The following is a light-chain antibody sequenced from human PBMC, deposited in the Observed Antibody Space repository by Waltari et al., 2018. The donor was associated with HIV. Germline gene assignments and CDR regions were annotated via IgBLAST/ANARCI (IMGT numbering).Light chain of an antibody. CDR1: HYVSDT. V-gene: IGKV3-15*01. CDR2: DTS. Sequence: DIVMTQSPDTLSVPPEGRATLSYRASHYVSDTLAWYQQKPGQAPRLLLRDTSTRASGIPGRFSGRGSGTEFTLTISSLQPEDYAVYYCQQYKQWPFTFGPGTKLDSK. J-gene: IGKJ3*01. CDR3: QQYKQWPFT.